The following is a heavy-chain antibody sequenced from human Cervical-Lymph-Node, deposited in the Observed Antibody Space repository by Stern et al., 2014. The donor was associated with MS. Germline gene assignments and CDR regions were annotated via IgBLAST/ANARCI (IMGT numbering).Heavy chain of an antibody. Sequence: QVQLVESGSELKKPGASVRVSCKASGYTFMNYGINWVRQAPGQGLEWMGWIDTSNGKPNYAQDFIGRFAFSLEHSVSTAFMNIGSLQTEDTAVYYCARFWDTSMIRGNYYFDSWGQGTLVTVSS. J-gene: IGHJ4*02. CDR1: GYTFMNYG. V-gene: IGHV7-4-1*01. D-gene: IGHD5-18*01. CDR2: IDTSNGKP. CDR3: ARFWDTSMIRGNYYFDS.